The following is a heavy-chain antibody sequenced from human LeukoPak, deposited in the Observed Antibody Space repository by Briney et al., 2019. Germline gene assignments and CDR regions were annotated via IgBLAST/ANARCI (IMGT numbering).Heavy chain of an antibody. CDR3: ARTIFGVVTPPHFDY. D-gene: IGHD3-3*01. J-gene: IGHJ4*02. CDR1: GGSISSGGYS. V-gene: IGHV4-30-2*01. CDR2: IYHSGST. Sequence: PSETLSLTCAVSGGSISSGGYSWSWIRQPPGKGLEWIGYIYHSGSTYYNPSLKSRVTISVDRSKNQFSLKLSSVTAADTAVYYCARTIFGVVTPPHFDYWGQGTLVTVSS.